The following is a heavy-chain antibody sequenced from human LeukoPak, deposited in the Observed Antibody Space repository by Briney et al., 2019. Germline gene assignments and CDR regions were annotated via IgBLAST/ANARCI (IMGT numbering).Heavy chain of an antibody. CDR3: ASGFDYGQDY. CDR1: GFTFSDYY. CDR2: MSSRGSII. J-gene: IGHJ4*02. Sequence: PGGSLGLSCAASGFTFSDYYMSWIRQAPGKGLEWVSYMSSRGSIIYYADSVKGRFTISRDNAKNSLYLQMNSLRAEDTAVYYCASGFDYGQDYWGQGTLVTVSS. V-gene: IGHV3-11*01. D-gene: IGHD4/OR15-4a*01.